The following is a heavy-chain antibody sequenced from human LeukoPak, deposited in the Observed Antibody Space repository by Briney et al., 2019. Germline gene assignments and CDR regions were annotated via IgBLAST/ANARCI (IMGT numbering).Heavy chain of an antibody. V-gene: IGHV3-74*01. CDR2: ISSDGKSI. CDR3: ASASSESYYWALDY. CDR1: GFNIGSYW. J-gene: IGHJ4*02. D-gene: IGHD3-10*01. Sequence: GGSLRLSCAASGFNIGSYWMNWVRQGPGKGLVWVARISSDGKSISYAVSVKGRFTISRDNSKNTLYLQMDSLRAEDTAVYYCASASSESYYWALDYWGQGTLVTVSS.